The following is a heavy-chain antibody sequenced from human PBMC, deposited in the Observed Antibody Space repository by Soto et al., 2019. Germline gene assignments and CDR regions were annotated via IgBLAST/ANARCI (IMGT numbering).Heavy chain of an antibody. Sequence: QVQLQESGPGLVKPSETLSLTCTVSGGSISSYYWSWIRQPPGKGLEWVGYIYYSGSTSYNPSLQSRVTISVDTSKNQFSLKLSSVTAADTAMYYCARLIYDSPRFDTWGQGTLVTVSS. J-gene: IGHJ5*02. CDR2: IYYSGST. CDR3: ARLIYDSPRFDT. CDR1: GGSISSYY. V-gene: IGHV4-59*08. D-gene: IGHD3-3*01.